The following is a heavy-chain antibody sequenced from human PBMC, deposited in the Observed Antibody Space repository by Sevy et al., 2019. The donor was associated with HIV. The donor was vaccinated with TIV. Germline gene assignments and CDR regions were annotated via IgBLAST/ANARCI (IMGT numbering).Heavy chain of an antibody. Sequence: GGSLRLSCAASGFTFSSYSMNWVRQAPEKGLEWISFVSGNSGAINYADSVKGRFTISRDNAKNSLYLQMNSLRVDDTAVYYCARGMGGSYTPLDYWGQGTLVTVSS. J-gene: IGHJ4*02. CDR3: ARGMGGSYTPLDY. V-gene: IGHV3-48*01. CDR1: GFTFSSYS. CDR2: VSGNSGAI. D-gene: IGHD3-10*01.